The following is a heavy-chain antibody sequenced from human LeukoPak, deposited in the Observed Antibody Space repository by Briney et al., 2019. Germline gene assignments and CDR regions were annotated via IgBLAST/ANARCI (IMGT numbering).Heavy chain of an antibody. D-gene: IGHD2-2*03. Sequence: TGGSLRLSCAAAGFTFGNYWMHWVRQAPGKGLVWVSRINTDGSNTNYADSVKGRFTISRYNAKNTLYLQMSSLRAEDTAVYYCARAANHGYCSSTSCPRDFWGQGTLVTVSS. V-gene: IGHV3-74*01. CDR2: INTDGSNT. J-gene: IGHJ4*02. CDR3: ARAANHGYCSSTSCPRDF. CDR1: GFTFGNYW.